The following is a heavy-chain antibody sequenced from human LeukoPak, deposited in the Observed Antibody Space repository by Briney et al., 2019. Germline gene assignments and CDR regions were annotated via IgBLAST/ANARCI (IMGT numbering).Heavy chain of an antibody. D-gene: IGHD5-18*01. CDR1: GGTFSSYA. V-gene: IGHV1-69*13. CDR2: IIPIFGTA. Sequence: ASVKVSCKASGGTFSSYAISWVRQAPGQGLEWMGGIIPIFGTANYAQKFQGSVTITADDSTSTAYMELRSLRSEDTAVYYCARGGSYGLYYFDIWGQGTLVTVSS. J-gene: IGHJ4*02. CDR3: ARGGSYGLYYFDI.